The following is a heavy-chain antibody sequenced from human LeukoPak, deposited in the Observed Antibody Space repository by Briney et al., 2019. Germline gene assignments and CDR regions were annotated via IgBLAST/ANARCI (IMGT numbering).Heavy chain of an antibody. CDR3: ARGWEHIVVVTDWFDP. Sequence: SETLSLTCAVYGGSFSGYYWSWIRQPPGKGLEWIGEINHSGSTNYNPSLKSRVTISVDTSKNQFSLKLSSVTAADTAVYYCARGWEHIVVVTDWFDPWGQGTLVTVSS. CDR2: INHSGST. J-gene: IGHJ5*02. D-gene: IGHD2-21*02. V-gene: IGHV4-34*01. CDR1: GGSFSGYY.